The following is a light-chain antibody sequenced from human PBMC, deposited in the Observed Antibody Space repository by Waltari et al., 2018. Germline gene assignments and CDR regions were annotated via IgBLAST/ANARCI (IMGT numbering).Light chain of an antibody. Sequence: SSELTQDPAVSVALGQTVRITCQGDSLRSYYASWYQQKPEQAPVLVIYGKNSRPPGLPARFSASSAGNTASLTITGAQAEDEADYYCNSRDSSGYHYVFGTGTEVTVL. V-gene: IGLV3-19*01. CDR1: SLRSYY. CDR2: GKN. J-gene: IGLJ1*01. CDR3: NSRDSSGYHYV.